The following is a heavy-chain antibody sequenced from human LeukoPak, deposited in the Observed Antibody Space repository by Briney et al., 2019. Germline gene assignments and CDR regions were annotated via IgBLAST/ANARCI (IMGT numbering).Heavy chain of an antibody. J-gene: IGHJ3*02. CDR2: IYTCGST. D-gene: IGHD3-10*01. CDR3: ARVRGITMVRGVIIFADAFDI. Sequence: PSETLSLTCTVSGGSISSYYWSWIRQPAGKGLEWIGRIYTCGSTNYNPSLKSRVTMSVDTSKNQFSLKLSSVTAADTAVYYCARVRGITMVRGVIIFADAFDIWGQGTMVTVSS. V-gene: IGHV4-4*07. CDR1: GGSISSYY.